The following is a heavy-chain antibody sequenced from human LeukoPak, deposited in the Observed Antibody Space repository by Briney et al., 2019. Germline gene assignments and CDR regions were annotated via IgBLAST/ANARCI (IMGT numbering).Heavy chain of an antibody. J-gene: IGHJ6*03. CDR3: ARGRYFDWLSPTDYYYYYMDV. Sequence: GASVKVSCKASGYTFTGYYMHWVRQAPGQGLEWMGWINPNSGGTNYAQKSQGRVTMTRDTSISTAYMELSRLRSDDTAVYYCARGRYFDWLSPTDYYYYYMDVWGKGTTVTISS. D-gene: IGHD3-9*01. V-gene: IGHV1-2*02. CDR2: INPNSGGT. CDR1: GYTFTGYY.